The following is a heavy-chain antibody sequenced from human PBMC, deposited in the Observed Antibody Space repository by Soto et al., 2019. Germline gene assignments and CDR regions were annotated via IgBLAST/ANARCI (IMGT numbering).Heavy chain of an antibody. CDR1: GYTFSSYH. CDR3: ARDLPPVDY. J-gene: IGHJ4*02. CDR2: SSAYNGNT. V-gene: IGHV1-18*01. Sequence: QIQLVQSGAEVKKPGASVKVSCKASGYTFSSYHITWVRQDPGQGLEWMGWSSAYNGNTNYAQNLQGRVTMTTDPSTSTAYRELRSLRSEDTAVYYCARDLPPVDYWGQGTLVTVSS.